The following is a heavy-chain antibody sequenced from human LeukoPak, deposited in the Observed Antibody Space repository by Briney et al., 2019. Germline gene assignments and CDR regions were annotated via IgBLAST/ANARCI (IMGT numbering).Heavy chain of an antibody. V-gene: IGHV1-18*01. D-gene: IGHD2-2*01. J-gene: IGHJ5*02. Sequence: ASVKVSCKGSGYTFTSYGISWVRQAPGQGLEWMGWISAYNGNTNYAQKLQGRVTMTTDTSTSTAYMELRSLRSDDTAVYYCARDIVVVPAATNWFDPWGQGTLVTVSS. CDR3: ARDIVVVPAATNWFDP. CDR2: ISAYNGNT. CDR1: GYTFTSYG.